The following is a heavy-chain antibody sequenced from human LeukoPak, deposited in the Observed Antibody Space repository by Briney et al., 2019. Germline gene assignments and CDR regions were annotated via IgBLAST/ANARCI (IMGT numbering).Heavy chain of an antibody. Sequence: SETLSLTCTVSGGSISNYYWSWIRQPPGKGLEWIGYIHYSGTTNYNPSLESRVTISVDTSKNQFSLMLSSVTAADTAAYYCARAGVRFNYYYYYMDVWGKGTTVTVS. D-gene: IGHD3-3*01. CDR1: GGSISNYY. V-gene: IGHV4-59*12. J-gene: IGHJ6*03. CDR2: IHYSGTT. CDR3: ARAGVRFNYYYYYMDV.